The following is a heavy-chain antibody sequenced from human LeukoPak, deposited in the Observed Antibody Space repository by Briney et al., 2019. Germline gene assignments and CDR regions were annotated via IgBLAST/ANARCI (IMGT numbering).Heavy chain of an antibody. CDR2: ISSGSRHI. J-gene: IGHJ4*02. CDR3: VRDAGGGDYFDY. D-gene: IGHD3-10*01. Sequence: GGSLRLSCAASGFTVSSNYMSWVRQAPGKGLEWVSSISSGSRHIYYADSVKGRFTISRDNAKTSLFLQMNSLIAEDTAVYYCVRDAGGGDYFDYWGQGTLVTVSS. CDR1: GFTVSSNY. V-gene: IGHV3-21*01.